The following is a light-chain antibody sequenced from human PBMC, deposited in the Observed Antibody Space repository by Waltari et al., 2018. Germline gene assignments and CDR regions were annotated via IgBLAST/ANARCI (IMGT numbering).Light chain of an antibody. CDR1: QDISNY. J-gene: IGKJ4*01. CDR3: QQYDNLPT. Sequence: DIQMTQSPSSLPASVGDRVTLTCQASQDISNYLNGYQQQPGKAPKLLVFDASNLETGVPSRFSGSGSGTDFTFTISSLQPEDIATYYCQQYDNLPTFGGGTKVEIK. V-gene: IGKV1-33*01. CDR2: DAS.